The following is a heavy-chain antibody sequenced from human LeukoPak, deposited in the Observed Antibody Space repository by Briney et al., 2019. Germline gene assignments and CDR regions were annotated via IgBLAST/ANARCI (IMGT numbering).Heavy chain of an antibody. D-gene: IGHD3-10*01. V-gene: IGHV5-51*01. J-gene: IGHJ6*04. CDR3: ARSLLWFGGPSGMDV. CDR1: GSSFTSYW. Sequence: GESLKISCKGSGSSFTSYWIGWVRQMPGKGLEWMGIIYPGDSDTRYSPSFQGQVTISADKSISTAYLQWSSLKASDTAMYYCARSLLWFGGPSGMDVWGKGTTVTVSS. CDR2: IYPGDSDT.